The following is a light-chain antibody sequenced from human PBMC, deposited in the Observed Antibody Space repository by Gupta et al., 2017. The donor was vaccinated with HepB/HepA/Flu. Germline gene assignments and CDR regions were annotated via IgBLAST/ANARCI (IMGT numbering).Light chain of an antibody. CDR1: QSIRNTY. CDR3: QQYGTSPYT. Sequence: IVLTQSPGPLSLSPGVRATLSCRASQSIRNTYLAWYQQKPGQAPRLLIYGASRRATGVPDRFSGSGSGTDFTLTISSLEPEDFAVYYCQQYGTSPYTFGQGTKVDI. V-gene: IGKV3-20*01. CDR2: GAS. J-gene: IGKJ2*01.